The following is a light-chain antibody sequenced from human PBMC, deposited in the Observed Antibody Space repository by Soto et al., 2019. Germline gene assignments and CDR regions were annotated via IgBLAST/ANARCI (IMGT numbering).Light chain of an antibody. V-gene: IGLV2-11*01. J-gene: IGLJ3*02. CDR2: DVH. CDR3: CSYAPTYTWV. CDR1: SSDVGGYYY. Sequence: QSALTQPRSVSGSPGQSVTISCTGSSSDVGGYYYVSWYQQLPGKAPKLIIFDVHKRPSGVPDRFSGSKSGNTASLTISGLQAEDEADYYCCSYAPTYTWVFGGGTKLTVL.